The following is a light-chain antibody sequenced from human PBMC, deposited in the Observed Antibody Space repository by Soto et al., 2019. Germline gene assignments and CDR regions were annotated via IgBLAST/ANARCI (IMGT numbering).Light chain of an antibody. CDR2: GAS. CDR3: QQYGSSGT. V-gene: IGKV3-20*01. J-gene: IGKJ1*01. CDR1: QSVSNNY. Sequence: EIVLTQSPGTLPPSPGERATLSCRASQSVSNNYLAWYQQKPGQAPRLLIYGASNRATGIPDRFSGSWSGTDFTLTISRLEPEDFAVYYCQQYGSSGTFGQGTKVDIK.